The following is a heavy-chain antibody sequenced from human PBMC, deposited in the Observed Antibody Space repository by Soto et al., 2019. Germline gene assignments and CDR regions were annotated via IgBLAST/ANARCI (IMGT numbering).Heavy chain of an antibody. CDR1: GGSISSGGYY. CDR2: IYYSGST. D-gene: IGHD3-10*01. J-gene: IGHJ5*02. Sequence: PSETLSLTCTVSGGSISSGGYYWSWIRQHPGKGLEWIGYIYYSGSTYYNPSLKSRVTISVDTSKNQFSLKLSSVTAADTAVYYCARGRYGSGSYKPRLWFDPWGQGTLVTVS. V-gene: IGHV4-31*03. CDR3: ARGRYGSGSYKPRLWFDP.